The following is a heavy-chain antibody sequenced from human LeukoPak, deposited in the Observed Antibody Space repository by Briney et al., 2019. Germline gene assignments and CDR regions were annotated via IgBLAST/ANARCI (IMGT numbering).Heavy chain of an antibody. CDR2: INSDGSAT. J-gene: IGHJ6*02. CDR1: GFPFSSYW. Sequence: GGSLRLSCAASGFPFSSYWMHWVRQVPGKGLLWVSRINSDGSATIYADSVGGRFTISRDNAKNTLYLQMSGLRVEDTAVYHCASDSPYYGMDVWGQGTTVTVSS. V-gene: IGHV3-74*01. CDR3: ASDSPYYGMDV.